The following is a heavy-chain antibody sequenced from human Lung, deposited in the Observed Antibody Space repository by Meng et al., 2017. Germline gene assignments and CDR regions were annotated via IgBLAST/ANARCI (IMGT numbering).Heavy chain of an antibody. J-gene: IGHJ4*02. CDR1: GFTFSRYA. D-gene: IGHD7-27*01. CDR3: AKKGWLYWGSGDDY. CDR2: ISGSCSSP. Sequence: EGDAVESGGALVQPVGSLGLSCAASGFTFSRYAMSWVRQAPGKGLEWVSAISGSCSSPYYADSVKGRFTISRDNSKNTLYLQMNSLRAEDTAVYYCAKKGWLYWGSGDDYWGQGTLVTVSS. V-gene: IGHV3-23*04.